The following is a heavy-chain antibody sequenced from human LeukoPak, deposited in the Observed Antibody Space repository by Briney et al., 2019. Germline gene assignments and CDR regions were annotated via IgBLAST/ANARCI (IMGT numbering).Heavy chain of an antibody. Sequence: GGSLRLSCAASGFTFSSYAMHWVRQAPGKGLEWVAVISYDGSNKYYADSVKGRFTISRDNSKNTLYLQMNSLRAEDAAVYYCARDGREDYYDSSGYASWGQGTLVTVSS. J-gene: IGHJ4*02. V-gene: IGHV3-30*04. CDR3: ARDGREDYYDSSGYAS. D-gene: IGHD3-22*01. CDR1: GFTFSSYA. CDR2: ISYDGSNK.